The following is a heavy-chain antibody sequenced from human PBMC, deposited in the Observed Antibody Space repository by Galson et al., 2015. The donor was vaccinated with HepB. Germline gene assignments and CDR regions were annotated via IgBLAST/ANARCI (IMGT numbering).Heavy chain of an antibody. V-gene: IGHV3-30-3*01. J-gene: IGHJ4*02. CDR1: GFTFSSYA. CDR2: ISYDGSNK. D-gene: IGHD5-12*01. CDR3: ARVAVAGVHSGYDYFDY. Sequence: SLRLSCAASGFTFSSYAMHWVRQAPGKGLEWVAVISYDGSNKYYADSVKGRFTISRDNSKNTLYLQMNSLRAEDTAVYYCARVAVAGVHSGYDYFDYWGQGTLVTVSS.